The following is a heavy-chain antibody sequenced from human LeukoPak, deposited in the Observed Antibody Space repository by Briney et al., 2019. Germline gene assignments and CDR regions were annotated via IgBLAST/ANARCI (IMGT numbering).Heavy chain of an antibody. CDR3: ATGGVFLERWDY. V-gene: IGHV1-69*05. CDR1: GGTLSNYV. Sequence: GASVKVSCKASGGTLSNYVISWVRQAPGQGLEWMGGIIPIFGTANYAQKLQGRVTFITDESTSIAYMELSSLRSEDTAVYYCATGGVFLERWDYWGQGTLVTVSS. D-gene: IGHD3-3*01. J-gene: IGHJ4*02. CDR2: IIPIFGTA.